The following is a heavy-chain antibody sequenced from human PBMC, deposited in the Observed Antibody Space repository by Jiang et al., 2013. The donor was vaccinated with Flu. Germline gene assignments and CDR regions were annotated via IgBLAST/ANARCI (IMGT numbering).Heavy chain of an antibody. V-gene: IGHV1-69*01. CDR2: VIPIYGTA. CDR1: GDTFSNSV. Sequence: VQLVESGAEVKKPGSSVKVSCKASGDTFSNSVIAWVRQAPGQGLEWMGGVIPIYGTANYAEKLQGRVTITADASTNTGYMELRSLRSEDTAVYYCARGNNYGMGYYYYAMDIWANGTTVTVS. J-gene: IGHJ6*01. D-gene: IGHD5-18*01. CDR3: ARGNNYGMGYYYYAMDI.